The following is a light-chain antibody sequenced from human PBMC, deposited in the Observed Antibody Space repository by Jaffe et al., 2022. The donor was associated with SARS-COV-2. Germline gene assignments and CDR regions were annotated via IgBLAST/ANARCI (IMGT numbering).Light chain of an antibody. CDR2: DNN. CDR1: SSNIGNNY. V-gene: IGLV1-51*01. CDR3: GTWDNSLSAGF. Sequence: QSVLTQPPSVSAAPGQKVTISCSGSSSNIGNNYVSWYQQLPGTAPKLLIYDNNKRPSGIPDRFSGSTSGSSATLGITGLQTGDEADYYCGTWDNSLSAGFFGGGTKLTVL. J-gene: IGLJ2*01.